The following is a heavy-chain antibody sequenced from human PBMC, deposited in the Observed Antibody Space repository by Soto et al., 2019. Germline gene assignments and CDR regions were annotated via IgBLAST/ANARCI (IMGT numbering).Heavy chain of an antibody. CDR3: ARGSMVRGPTPFDY. CDR1: GGSIRSYY. V-gene: IGHV4-59*01. J-gene: IGHJ4*02. Sequence: SETLSLTCSVSGGSIRSYYWNWIRQPPGKTLEWIGDVYYSGSANYNPSLKSRVTISVDMSRNQFSLKLNSVTAADTAVYYCARGSMVRGPTPFDYWGQGTLVTVSS. D-gene: IGHD3-10*01. CDR2: VYYSGSA.